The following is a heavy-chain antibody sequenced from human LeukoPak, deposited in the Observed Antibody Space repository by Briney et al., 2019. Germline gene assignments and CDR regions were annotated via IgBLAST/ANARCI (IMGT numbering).Heavy chain of an antibody. Sequence: SETLSLTCTVSGGSISSSSYSWGWIRQPPGEGLEWIGSMYYTGTTYYSPSLQSRVTISVDTSKNQFSLKLSSVTAADTAVYYCASSGGYSSSGFRAHWFDPWGQGTLVTVSS. J-gene: IGHJ5*02. CDR1: GGSISSSSYS. CDR2: MYYTGTT. D-gene: IGHD6-6*01. CDR3: ASSGGYSSSGFRAHWFDP. V-gene: IGHV4-39*07.